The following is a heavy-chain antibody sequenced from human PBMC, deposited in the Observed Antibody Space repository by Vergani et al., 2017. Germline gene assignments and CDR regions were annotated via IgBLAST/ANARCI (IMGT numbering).Heavy chain of an antibody. CDR2: ISWNSGST. CDR3: AKVSGGSFTRGAFDI. D-gene: IGHD2-15*01. CDR1: GFTFGDYA. Sequence: EVQLVESGGGLVQPGRSLRLSCTASGFTFGDYAMHWVRQAPGKGLEWVSGISWNSGSTGYADSVKGRFTISRDNAKNSLYLQMNSLRAEDTALYYCAKVSGGSFTRGAFDIWGQGTMVTVSS. J-gene: IGHJ3*02. V-gene: IGHV3-9*01.